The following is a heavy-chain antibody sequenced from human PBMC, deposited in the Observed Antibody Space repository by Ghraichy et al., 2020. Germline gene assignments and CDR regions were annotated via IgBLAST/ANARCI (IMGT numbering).Heavy chain of an antibody. J-gene: IGHJ4*02. D-gene: IGHD7-27*01. V-gene: IGHV1-18*01. Sequence: ASVKVSCKTSGYTFTNYGIYWVRQAPGQGLEYMGWISAYTNKTNYVEKIQGRVTMTTEPSTSTAYIEVRNLRSDDTAVFYCARGKHAGDFDFWGQGTLVTVSS. CDR2: ISAYTNKT. CDR3: ARGKHAGDFDF. CDR1: GYTFTNYG.